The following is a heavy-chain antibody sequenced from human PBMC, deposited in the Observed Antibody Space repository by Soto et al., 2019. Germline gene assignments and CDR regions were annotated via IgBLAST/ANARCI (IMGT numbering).Heavy chain of an antibody. Sequence: GSLRLSCAASGFTFSSHWMHWVRQVPGKGLVWVSCINNDGSRTNYAGSVKGRFTISRDNAKNTLYLQMKILRAEDTAEYYCARDAHPNGGNLNYFDSWGQGSLVTVSS. CDR1: GFTFSSHW. J-gene: IGHJ4*02. D-gene: IGHD2-21*02. CDR3: ARDAHPNGGNLNYFDS. V-gene: IGHV3-74*01. CDR2: INNDGSRT.